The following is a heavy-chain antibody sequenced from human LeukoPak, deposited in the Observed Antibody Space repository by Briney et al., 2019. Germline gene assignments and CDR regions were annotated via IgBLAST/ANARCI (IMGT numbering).Heavy chain of an antibody. Sequence: GGSLRLSCAASGFTFSNAWMSWVRQAPGKGLEWVSAISGSCGSTYYADSVKGRFTISRDNSKNTLYLQMNSLRAEDTAVYYCANPYYYDSSGYSTGGDYWGQGTLVTVSS. CDR3: ANPYYYDSSGYSTGGDY. CDR2: ISGSCGST. J-gene: IGHJ4*02. CDR1: GFTFSNAW. V-gene: IGHV3-23*01. D-gene: IGHD3-22*01.